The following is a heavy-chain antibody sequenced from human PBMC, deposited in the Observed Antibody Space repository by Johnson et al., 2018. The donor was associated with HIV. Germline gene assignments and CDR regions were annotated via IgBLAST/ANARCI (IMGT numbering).Heavy chain of an antibody. CDR2: IKSETAGGTT. D-gene: IGHD6-6*01. CDR3: ARALLIAARPVGAFDI. Sequence: VQLVESGGGLVQPGGSLRLSCAASGIIFSHAWMSWVRQAPGKGLEWVGRIKSETAGGTTDYAAPVQVSITISRDDSKNTLYLQMISLRAEDTAVYYCARALLIAARPVGAFDIWGQGTMVTVSS. J-gene: IGHJ3*02. CDR1: GIIFSHAW. V-gene: IGHV3-15*01.